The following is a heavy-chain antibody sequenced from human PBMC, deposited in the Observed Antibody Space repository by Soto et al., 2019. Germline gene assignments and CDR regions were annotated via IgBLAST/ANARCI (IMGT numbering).Heavy chain of an antibody. D-gene: IGHD6-19*01. CDR3: ARGRGSSGWSIDY. J-gene: IGHJ4*02. V-gene: IGHV4-34*01. CDR2: INHSGST. Sequence: LSLTGAVYCGSFSGYYWIWIRQPPGKGLEWIGEINHSGSTNYNPSLKSRVTISVDTSKNQFSLKLSSVTAADTAVYYCARGRGSSGWSIDYWGQGTLVTVSS. CDR1: CGSFSGYY.